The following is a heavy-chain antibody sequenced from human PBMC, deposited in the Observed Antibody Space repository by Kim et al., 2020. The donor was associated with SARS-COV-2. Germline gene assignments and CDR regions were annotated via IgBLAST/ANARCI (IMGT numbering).Heavy chain of an antibody. J-gene: IGHJ5*02. CDR1: GDSIGTYY. CDR2: IHYSGST. CDR3: ARDRATRPEGASWFDP. D-gene: IGHD4-17*01. Sequence: SETLSLTCTVSGDSIGTYYWSWIRQPPGKGLEWIGYIHYSGSTKYNPSLKSRVTMSVDTSKNQFSLKLNSVTSADTAVYYCARDRATRPEGASWFDPCG. V-gene: IGHV4-59*01.